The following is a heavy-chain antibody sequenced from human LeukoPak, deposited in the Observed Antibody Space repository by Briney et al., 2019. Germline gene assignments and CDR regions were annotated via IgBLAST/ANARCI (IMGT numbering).Heavy chain of an antibody. CDR2: IYHSGST. D-gene: IGHD4-17*01. Sequence: SETLSLTCAVSGYSISSGYYWGWIRQPPGKGLEWIGSIYHSGSTYYNPSLKSRVTISVDTSKNQFSQKLSSVTAADTAVYYCARQLPSYIDYGVDYWGQGTLVTVSS. J-gene: IGHJ4*02. CDR3: ARQLPSYIDYGVDY. CDR1: GYSISSGYY. V-gene: IGHV4-38-2*01.